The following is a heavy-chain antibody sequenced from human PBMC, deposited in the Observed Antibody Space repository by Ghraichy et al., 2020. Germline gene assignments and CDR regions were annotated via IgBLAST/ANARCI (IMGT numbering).Heavy chain of an antibody. CDR1: GFTFSSFA. J-gene: IGHJ6*04. CDR2: IGDSGDIT. CDR3: AKHDGSCGNFGCYSSADYDGMDD. V-gene: IGHV3-23*01. D-gene: IGHD2-2*01. Sequence: GGSLRLSCSTSGFTFSSFALSWVRQAPGTGLEWVSTIGDSGDITYYAGSVKGRFTISRDNSKSTLYLQMNRLGAGDSAIYFCAKHDGSCGNFGCYSSADYDGMDDWGEGTPVIVSS.